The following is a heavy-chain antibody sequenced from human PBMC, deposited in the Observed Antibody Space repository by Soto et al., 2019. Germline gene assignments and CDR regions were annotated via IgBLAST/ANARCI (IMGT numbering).Heavy chain of an antibody. CDR3: TSMRWNFWSTD. D-gene: IGHD3-3*01. CDR1: GFSVSKAW. J-gene: IGHJ4*02. CDR2: IKSVSDGGKA. Sequence: EVQLVESGGGLAKPGGSLRLSCAVSGFSVSKAWMGWVRQRPGKGLEWVGRIKSVSDGGKAEYTAPVKDRFTISRDDSKNTLYLQMNSLNAEDTAVYFCTSMRWNFWSTDWGQGTLVTVSS. V-gene: IGHV3-15*01.